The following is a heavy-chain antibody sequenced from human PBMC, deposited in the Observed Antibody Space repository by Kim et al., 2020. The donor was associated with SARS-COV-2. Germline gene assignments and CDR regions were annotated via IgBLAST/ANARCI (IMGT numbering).Heavy chain of an antibody. CDR2: ISYDGSNK. V-gene: IGHV3-33*05. CDR1: GFTFSSYG. D-gene: IGHD3-10*01. J-gene: IGHJ3*02. Sequence: GGSLRLSCAASGFTFSSYGMHWVRQAPGKGLEWVAVISYDGSNKYYADSVKGRFTISRDNSKNTLYLQMNSLRAEDTAVYYCARDQGLVRGVPLAFDIWGQGTMVTVSS. CDR3: ARDQGLVRGVPLAFDI.